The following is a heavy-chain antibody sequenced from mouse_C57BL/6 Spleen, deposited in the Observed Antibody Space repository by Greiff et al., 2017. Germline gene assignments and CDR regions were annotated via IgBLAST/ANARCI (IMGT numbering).Heavy chain of an antibody. CDR2: IDPNSGGT. J-gene: IGHJ3*01. CDR3: ARGDYDTRAWVAY. V-gene: IGHV1-72*01. CDR1: GYTFTSYW. D-gene: IGHD2-4*01. Sequence: QVQLQQPGAELVKPGASVKLSCKASGYTFTSYWMHWVKQRPGRGLEWIGRIDPNSGGTKYNEKFKSKATLTVDKPSSTAYMQISSLASEDSAVYYCARGDYDTRAWVAYWGQGTLVTGSA.